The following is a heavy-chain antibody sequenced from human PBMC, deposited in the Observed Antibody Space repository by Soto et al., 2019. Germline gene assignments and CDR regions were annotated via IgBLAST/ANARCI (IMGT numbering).Heavy chain of an antibody. Sequence: SETLSLTCTVSGGSISSSSYYWGWIRQPPGKGLEWIGSIYYSGSTYYNPSLKSRVTISVETSKNQFSLKLSSVTAADTAVYYCARLVAAAGTPGLYYFDYWGQGTLVTVSS. V-gene: IGHV4-39*01. D-gene: IGHD6-13*01. J-gene: IGHJ4*02. CDR2: IYYSGST. CDR1: GGSISSSSYY. CDR3: ARLVAAAGTPGLYYFDY.